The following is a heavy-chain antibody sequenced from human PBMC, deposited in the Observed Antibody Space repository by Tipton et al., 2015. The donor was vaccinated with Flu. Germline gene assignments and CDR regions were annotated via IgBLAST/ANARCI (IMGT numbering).Heavy chain of an antibody. CDR3: ARLGIVVVPAADAFDY. Sequence: QSGAEVKKPGESLKISCKGSGYSFTSYWIGWVRQMPGKGLEWMGIIYPGDSDTRYSPSFQGQVTISADKSISTAYLQWSSLKASDPAMYYCARLGIVVVPAADAFDYWGQGTLVTVSS. V-gene: IGHV5-51*01. CDR1: GYSFTSYW. CDR2: IYPGDSDT. J-gene: IGHJ4*02. D-gene: IGHD2-2*01.